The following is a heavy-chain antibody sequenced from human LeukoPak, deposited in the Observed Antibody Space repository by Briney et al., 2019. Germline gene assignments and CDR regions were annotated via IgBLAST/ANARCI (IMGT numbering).Heavy chain of an antibody. CDR2: INAGNGNT. CDR3: ARDLRQIEWELPEYYYYYYGMDV. D-gene: IGHD1-26*01. V-gene: IGHV1-3*01. Sequence: ASVKVSCKASGYTFTSYAMHWVRQAPGQRLEWMGWINAGNGNTKYSQKFQGRVTMTRDTSTSTVYMELSSLRSEDTAVYYCARDLRQIEWELPEYYYYYYGMDVWGQGTTVTVSS. J-gene: IGHJ6*02. CDR1: GYTFTSYA.